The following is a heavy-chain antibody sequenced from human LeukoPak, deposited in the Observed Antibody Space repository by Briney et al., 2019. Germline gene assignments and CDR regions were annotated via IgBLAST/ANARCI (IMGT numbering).Heavy chain of an antibody. CDR1: GYTLTSYY. CDR3: ARVDCSGGSCHRFDY. CDR2: INPNDATT. J-gene: IGHJ4*02. V-gene: IGHV1-46*01. D-gene: IGHD2-15*01. Sequence: GASVKFSCKASGYTLTSYYMEWVRQAPGQGLEWMGIINPNDATTSSARKFQGRVTMTRDTSTSTVYMELRSLTSEDTAVYYCARVDCSGGSCHRFDYWGQGTLVTVSS.